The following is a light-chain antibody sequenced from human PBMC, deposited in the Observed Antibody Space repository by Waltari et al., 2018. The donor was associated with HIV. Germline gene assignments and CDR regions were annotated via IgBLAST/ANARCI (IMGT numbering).Light chain of an antibody. J-gene: IGLJ2*01. CDR3: QSYDSSLSGHVL. CDR1: RSNIGAGQY. CDR2: DNS. V-gene: IGLV1-40*01. Sequence: HSVLTQTPSVPGASGPRVTISCTGSRSNIGAGQYVHWYQQLPGPAPQLLIYDNSHRPLGFPARFSGSKSGTSASLAITGLQTEDEAEYYCQSYDSSLSGHVLFGGGTILTVL.